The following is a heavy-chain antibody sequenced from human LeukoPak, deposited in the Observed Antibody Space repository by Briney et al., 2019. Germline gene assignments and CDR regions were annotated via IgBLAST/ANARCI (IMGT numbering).Heavy chain of an antibody. V-gene: IGHV3-30*03. CDR1: GFTFSSYG. J-gene: IGHJ4*02. CDR3: ARALNLLDPVTLDY. CDR2: ISYDGSNK. D-gene: IGHD1-1*01. Sequence: PGGSLRLSCAASGFTFSSYGMHWVRQAPGKGLEWVAVISYDGSNKYYADSVKGRFTISRDNSKNTLFLQMNSLRAEDTAVYYCARALNLLDPVTLDYWGQGTLVTVSS.